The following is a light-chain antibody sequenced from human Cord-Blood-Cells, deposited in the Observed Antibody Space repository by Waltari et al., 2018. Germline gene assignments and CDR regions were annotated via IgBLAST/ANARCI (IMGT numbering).Light chain of an antibody. CDR2: GAS. Sequence: EIVLTQSPGTLPLSPGERATLSCRSSQSVSISYLAWYHQKPGQVPRLLIYGASRRATGNPDIVSDSGSGTDCTLTLSRLEPEDFALYYCQQYGSSPRTFGQGTKRESK. CDR1: QSVSISY. CDR3: QQYGSSPRT. V-gene: IGKV3-20*01. J-gene: IGKJ2*01.